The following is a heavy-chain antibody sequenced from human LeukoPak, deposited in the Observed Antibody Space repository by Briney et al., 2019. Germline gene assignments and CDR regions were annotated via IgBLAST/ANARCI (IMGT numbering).Heavy chain of an antibody. CDR3: ARSARLLRFQNLWYYMDV. Sequence: SETLSLTCAVYGGSFSGYYWSWIRQPPGKGLEWIGEINHSGSTNYNPSLKSRVTISVDTSKNQFSLKLSFVTAADTAVYYCARSARLLRFQNLWYYMDVWGKGTTVTVSS. D-gene: IGHD2-15*01. CDR2: INHSGST. CDR1: GGSFSGYY. V-gene: IGHV4-34*01. J-gene: IGHJ6*03.